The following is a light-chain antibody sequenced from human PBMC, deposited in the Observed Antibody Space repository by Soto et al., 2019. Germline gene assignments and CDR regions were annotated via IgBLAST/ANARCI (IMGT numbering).Light chain of an antibody. J-gene: IGLJ1*01. CDR2: EVS. CDR3: SSYTSSSTLGV. Sequence: QSALTQPASVSGSPGQSITISCTGTSSDVGGYNYVSWYQQHPGKAPKLMIYEVSNRPSGVSNRFSGSKSGNTASLTISGLQAEDEADYSCSSYTSSSTLGVFGTGTKLTVL. CDR1: SSDVGGYNY. V-gene: IGLV2-14*01.